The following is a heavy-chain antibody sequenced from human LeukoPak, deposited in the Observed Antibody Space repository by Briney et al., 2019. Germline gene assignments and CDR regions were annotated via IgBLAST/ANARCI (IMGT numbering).Heavy chain of an antibody. Sequence: GGALRLSCTASGFTFSNYAMSWVRQAPGKGLEWVSTISGSDGSTYYADSVKGRFTISRDNSKNTLYLQMNSLRVEDTAIYYCAKGRGYCTGGSCYSDYWGQGTLVTVSS. CDR1: GFTFSNYA. D-gene: IGHD2-15*01. V-gene: IGHV3-23*01. CDR3: AKGRGYCTGGSCYSDY. J-gene: IGHJ4*02. CDR2: ISGSDGST.